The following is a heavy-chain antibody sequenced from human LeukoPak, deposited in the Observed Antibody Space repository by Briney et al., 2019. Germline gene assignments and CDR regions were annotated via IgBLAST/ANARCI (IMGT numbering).Heavy chain of an antibody. D-gene: IGHD6-19*01. Sequence: GSLRLSCVASGFTFSPYSINWIRQAPGKGLEWVAYINAMRTTYYADSVAGRLTISRDNAKNSVSLQMNSLRVEDTAVYYCARSVEGSFDYWGQGTVVTVSS. CDR2: INAMRTT. CDR1: GFTFSPYS. V-gene: IGHV3-48*01. J-gene: IGHJ4*02. CDR3: ARSVEGSFDY.